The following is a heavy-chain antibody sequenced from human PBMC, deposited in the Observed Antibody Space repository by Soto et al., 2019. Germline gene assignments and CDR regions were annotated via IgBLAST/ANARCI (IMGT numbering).Heavy chain of an antibody. V-gene: IGHV1-2*02. J-gene: IGHJ4*02. CDR3: ARDHPAFVRGNSDYDSGDY. CDR2: INPRSGGT. D-gene: IGHD5-12*01. CDR1: GYNFMDFY. Sequence: AQLVQSGAEVKKPGASVKVSCKTSGYNFMDFYIHWLRQAPGQGLEWVGWINPRSGGTTYAQKFQGRVSMTRDTSISTAYMDLNRLKSDDTAVYYCARDHPAFVRGNSDYDSGDYWGQGTLVTVSS.